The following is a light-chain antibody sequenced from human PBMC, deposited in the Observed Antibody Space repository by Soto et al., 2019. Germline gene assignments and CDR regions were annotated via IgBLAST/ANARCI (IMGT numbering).Light chain of an antibody. CDR3: QQYDSSPRT. V-gene: IGKV3-20*01. Sequence: EIVLTQSPAPMYLSLGDRATLSWRASQSVSSYLAWYQQKPGQAPRLLISGASSRAADIPDRFSGSGSGTDFTLTINSLEPEDFAVYYCQQYDSSPRTFGQGTKVDIK. CDR1: QSVSSY. CDR2: GAS. J-gene: IGKJ1*01.